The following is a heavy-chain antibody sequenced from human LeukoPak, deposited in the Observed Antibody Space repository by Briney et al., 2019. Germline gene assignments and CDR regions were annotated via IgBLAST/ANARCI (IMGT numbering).Heavy chain of an antibody. J-gene: IGHJ5*02. V-gene: IGHV4-30-2*01. CDR3: ASQDGWFDP. D-gene: IGHD2-15*01. Sequence: PSETLSLTCTVSGGSISSGGYYWRWIRQPPGKGLEWIGYIYHSGSTYYNPSLKSRVTISVDRSKNQFSLKLSSVTAADTAVYYCASQDGWFDPWGQGTLVTVSS. CDR2: IYHSGST. CDR1: GGSISSGGYY.